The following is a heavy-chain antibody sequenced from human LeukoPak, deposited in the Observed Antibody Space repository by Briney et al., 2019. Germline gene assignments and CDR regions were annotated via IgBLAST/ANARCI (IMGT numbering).Heavy chain of an antibody. D-gene: IGHD6-19*01. Sequence: GGSLRLSCVASGFTFSSYWMTWVRQAPGKGLEWLANIKGDGSIQYYLDSVRGRFTISRGNAKTSVYLQLNSLRADDTAVYYCARDVWTGVAVSDYWGQGTLVTVSS. J-gene: IGHJ4*02. CDR3: ARDVWTGVAVSDY. CDR2: IKGDGSIQ. CDR1: GFTFSSYW. V-gene: IGHV3-7*01.